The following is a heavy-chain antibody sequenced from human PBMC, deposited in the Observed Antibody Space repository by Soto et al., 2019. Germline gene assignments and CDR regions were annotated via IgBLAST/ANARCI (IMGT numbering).Heavy chain of an antibody. CDR2: IFSNDEK. J-gene: IGHJ4*02. CDR3: ARLNEHWYSYGYDY. V-gene: IGHV2-26*01. D-gene: IGHD5-18*01. Sequence: QVTLKESGPVLVKPTETLTLTCTVSGFSLSNARMGVSWIRQPPGKALEWLAHIFSNDEKSYSTSLKSRLTTXKXTXXSQVVLTMTNMDPVDTATYYCARLNEHWYSYGYDYWGQGTLVTVSS. CDR1: GFSLSNARMG.